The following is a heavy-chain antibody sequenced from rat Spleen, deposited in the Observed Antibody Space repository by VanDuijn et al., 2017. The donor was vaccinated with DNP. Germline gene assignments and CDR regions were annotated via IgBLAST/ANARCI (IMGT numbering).Heavy chain of an antibody. CDR1: GYTFTSYY. D-gene: IGHD1-12*02. Sequence: QIQLQQSGAELTKPGSSVKISCKASGYTFTSYYIGWIKQTTGQGLEYIGYINAGSGGTNYNEMFKGKATLTVDRSSSTAFMHLSSLTPGDSAVYYCARWNDGLDYWGQGIMVTVSS. CDR3: ARWNDGLDY. V-gene: IGHV1-43*01. CDR2: INAGSGGT. J-gene: IGHJ2*01.